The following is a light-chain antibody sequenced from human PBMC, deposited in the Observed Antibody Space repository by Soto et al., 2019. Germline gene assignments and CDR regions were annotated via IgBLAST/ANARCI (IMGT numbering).Light chain of an antibody. V-gene: IGLV2-23*02. CDR3: CSFAGSRTLV. Sequence: QSVLTQPASVSGSLGQSITISCSGTSSDVGSYNLVSWYQQHPGKAPKLMIYEVNKRPSGVSNRFSASKSGNTASLTISGLQAEDEADYYCCSFAGSRTLVFGGGTKVTVL. CDR1: SSDVGSYNL. CDR2: EVN. J-gene: IGLJ3*02.